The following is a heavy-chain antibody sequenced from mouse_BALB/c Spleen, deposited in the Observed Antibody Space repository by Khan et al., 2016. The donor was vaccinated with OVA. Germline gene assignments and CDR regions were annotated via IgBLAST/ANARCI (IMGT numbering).Heavy chain of an antibody. CDR2: INPSTGYS. CDR1: GYTFTSYW. D-gene: IGHD1-1*01. CDR3: ANHGSSSAWFAY. V-gene: IGHV1-7*01. J-gene: IGHJ3*01. Sequence: QVQLQQSGAELAKPGASVKMSCKASGYTFTSYWMHWVKQRPGQGLEWIGYINPSTGYSEYNQKFKDKATLTADKSSSTAYMQLSSLTSGDSAVYYCANHGSSSAWFAYWGQGTLVTVSA.